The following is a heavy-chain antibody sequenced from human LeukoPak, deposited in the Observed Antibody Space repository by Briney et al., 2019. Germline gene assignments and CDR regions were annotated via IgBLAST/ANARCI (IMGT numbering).Heavy chain of an antibody. CDR3: ARVDSGHDYGPS. J-gene: IGHJ3*01. Sequence: ASVKVSCKASGYTFTAYYMHWVRQVPGQGLEWKGRINPNSGDTDYAQKFQGRVIMTRDTSISTAYMEVSRLRSDDTAVYYCARVDSGHDYGPSWGQGTTVTVSS. V-gene: IGHV1-2*06. D-gene: IGHD5-12*01. CDR2: INPNSGDT. CDR1: GYTFTAYY.